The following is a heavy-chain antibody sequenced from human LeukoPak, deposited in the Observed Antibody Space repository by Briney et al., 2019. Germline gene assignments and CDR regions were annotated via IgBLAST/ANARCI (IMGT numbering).Heavy chain of an antibody. J-gene: IGHJ4*02. V-gene: IGHV4-39*07. CDR3: ARLDDYGDYSLDY. CDR2: IYYSGST. D-gene: IGHD4-17*01. CDR1: GGSISSSSYY. Sequence: PSETLSLTCTVSGGSISSSSYYWGWIRQPPGKGLEWIGSIYYSGSTYYNPSLKSRVTISVDTSKNQFSLKLSSVTAADTAVYYCARLDDYGDYSLDYWGQGTLVTVSS.